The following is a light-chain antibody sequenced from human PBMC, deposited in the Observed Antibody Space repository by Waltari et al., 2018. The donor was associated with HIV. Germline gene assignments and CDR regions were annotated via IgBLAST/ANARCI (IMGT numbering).Light chain of an antibody. Sequence: QYALTQPASVSGSPGQSITISCTGTSRDVGGYNYVPWYPQHPGKAPKLMIYDVSNRPSGVSDRFSGSKSGNTASLTISGLQAEDEADYYCSSYTSSSTPVVFGGGTNLTVL. J-gene: IGLJ2*01. CDR1: SRDVGGYNY. CDR2: DVS. CDR3: SSYTSSSTPVV. V-gene: IGLV2-14*01.